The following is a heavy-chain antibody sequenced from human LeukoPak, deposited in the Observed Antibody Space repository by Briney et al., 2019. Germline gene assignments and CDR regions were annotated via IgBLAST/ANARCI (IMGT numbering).Heavy chain of an antibody. CDR3: AKERMATVKYSRLLDY. V-gene: IGHV3-30*02. CDR2: IRYDGSNK. J-gene: IGHJ4*02. Sequence: GGSLRLSCAASGFTFSSYGMHWVRQAPGKGLEWVAFIRYDGSNKYYADSVKGRFTISRGNSKNTLYLQMNSLRAEDTAVYYCAKERMATVKYSRLLDYWGQGTLVTVSS. D-gene: IGHD5-24*01. CDR1: GFTFSSYG.